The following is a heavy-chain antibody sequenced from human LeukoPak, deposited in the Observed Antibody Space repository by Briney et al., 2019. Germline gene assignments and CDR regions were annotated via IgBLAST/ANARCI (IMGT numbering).Heavy chain of an antibody. D-gene: IGHD6-19*01. CDR2: IIPIFGTA. CDR3: AREGRSGWTDGDLKFDY. CDR1: GGTFSSYA. V-gene: IGHV1-69*13. J-gene: IGHJ4*02. Sequence: ASVKVSCKASGGTFSSYAISWARQAPGQGLEWMGGIIPIFGTANYAQKFQGRVTITADESTSTAYMELSSLRSEDTAVYYCAREGRSGWTDGDLKFDYWGQGTLVTVSS.